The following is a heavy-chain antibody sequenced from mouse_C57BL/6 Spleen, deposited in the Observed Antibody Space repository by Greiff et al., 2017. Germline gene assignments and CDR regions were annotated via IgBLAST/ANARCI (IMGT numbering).Heavy chain of an antibody. CDR1: EYEFPSHD. CDR3: ARQGADYDGAMDY. V-gene: IGHV5-2*01. D-gene: IGHD2-4*01. Sequence: EVQRVESGGGLVQPGESLKLSCESNEYEFPSHDMSWVRKTPEKRLELVAAINSDGGSTYYPATMERRYILSRDNTKQTLYLQMSSLRAEDTGVCYCARQGADYDGAMDYWGQGTSVTGSS. CDR2: INSDGGST. J-gene: IGHJ4*01.